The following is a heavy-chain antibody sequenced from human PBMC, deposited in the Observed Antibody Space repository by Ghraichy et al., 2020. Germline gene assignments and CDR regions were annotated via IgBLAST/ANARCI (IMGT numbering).Heavy chain of an antibody. D-gene: IGHD7-27*01. Sequence: LSLTCAASGFTFSSYGMHWVRQTPGKGLEWVAVISYDGSNKYYADFVKGRFTISRDNSKNTLYLQMNSLRAEDTAVYYCAKSYTGGIYYYYGMDVWGQGTTVTVSS. CDR1: GFTFSSYG. CDR3: AKSYTGGIYYYYGMDV. V-gene: IGHV3-30*18. J-gene: IGHJ6*02. CDR2: ISYDGSNK.